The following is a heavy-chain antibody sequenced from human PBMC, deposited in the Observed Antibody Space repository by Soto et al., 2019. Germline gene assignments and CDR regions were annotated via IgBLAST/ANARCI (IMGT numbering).Heavy chain of an antibody. CDR2: ISAYNGNT. CDR3: ARDLGPQWEQLGGPGGWFDP. CDR1: GYTFTSYG. D-gene: IGHD6-6*01. J-gene: IGHJ5*02. Sequence: ASVKVSCKASGYTFTSYGISCVRHAPGQGLEWMGWISAYNGNTNYAQKLQGRVTMTTDTSTSTAYMELRSLRSDDTAVYYCARDLGPQWEQLGGPGGWFDPWGQGTLVTVSS. V-gene: IGHV1-18*01.